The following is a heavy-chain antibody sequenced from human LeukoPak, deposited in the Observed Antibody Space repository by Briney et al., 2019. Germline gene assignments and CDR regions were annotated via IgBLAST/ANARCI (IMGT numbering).Heavy chain of an antibody. CDR2: SSSGGSAI. V-gene: IGHV3-48*03. CDR1: GFTFSSYE. Sequence: GSLRLSCAASGFTFSSYEMNWVRQAPGKGLGWVSYSSSGGSAIYYADSVKGRFTISRDNAKNSLYLQMNSLRAEDTAVYYCVSDPSVAGDDYWGQGTLVTVSS. J-gene: IGHJ4*02. D-gene: IGHD6-19*01. CDR3: VSDPSVAGDDY.